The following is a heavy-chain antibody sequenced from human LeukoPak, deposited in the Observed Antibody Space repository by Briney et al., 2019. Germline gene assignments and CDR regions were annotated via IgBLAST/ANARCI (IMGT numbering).Heavy chain of an antibody. V-gene: IGHV3-49*04. CDR2: IRSKAYGGTT. CDR3: TKFKYYYDSSGPFDY. Sequence: GGSLRLSCAASGFTFSSYGMSWVRQAPGKGLEWVGFIRSKAYGGTTEYAASVKGRFTISRDDSKSIAYLQMNSLKTEDTAVYYCTKFKYYYDSSGPFDYWGQGTLVTVSS. J-gene: IGHJ4*02. D-gene: IGHD3-22*01. CDR1: GFTFSSYG.